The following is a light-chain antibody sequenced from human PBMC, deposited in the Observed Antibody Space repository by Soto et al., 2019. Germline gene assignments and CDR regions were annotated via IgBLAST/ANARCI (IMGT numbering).Light chain of an antibody. CDR1: QAISNH. CDR3: QQTDKLPLT. CDR2: DTS. Sequence: DIQMTQSPSPLPASVRDRVIITCQASQAISNHLNWYQQKPGRAPKLLIYDTSNLETGVPSRFRGSGGGTDFTFTITSLQPEDFATYFCQQTDKLPLTFGGGTTVDMK. V-gene: IGKV1-33*01. J-gene: IGKJ4*01.